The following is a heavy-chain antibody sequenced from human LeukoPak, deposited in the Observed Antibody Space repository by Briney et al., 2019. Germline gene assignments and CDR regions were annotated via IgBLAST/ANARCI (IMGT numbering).Heavy chain of an antibody. J-gene: IGHJ6*03. CDR3: ARDPASYYHYYYMDV. Sequence: GGSLRLSCAASGFTFSSYWMHWVRQAPGKGLVWVSRINSDGSSTSYADSVKGRFTISRDNAKNSLYLQMSSLRAEDTAVYYCARDPASYYHYYYMDVWGKGTTVTISS. CDR2: INSDGSST. V-gene: IGHV3-74*01. CDR1: GFTFSSYW. D-gene: IGHD3-3*02.